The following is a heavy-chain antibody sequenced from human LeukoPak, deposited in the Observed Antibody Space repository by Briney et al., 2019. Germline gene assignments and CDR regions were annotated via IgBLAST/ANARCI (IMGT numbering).Heavy chain of an antibody. D-gene: IGHD3-22*01. Sequence: GGSLRLSCAASGFTFSYYYMSWIRQAPGKGLEWVSYISSSGSTTYYADSVKGRFTISRDNAKNSLYLQMNSLRAEDTAVYYCASHYYDSRFDYWGQGTLVTVSS. CDR1: GFTFSYYY. V-gene: IGHV3-11*04. CDR2: ISSSGSTT. J-gene: IGHJ4*02. CDR3: ASHYYDSRFDY.